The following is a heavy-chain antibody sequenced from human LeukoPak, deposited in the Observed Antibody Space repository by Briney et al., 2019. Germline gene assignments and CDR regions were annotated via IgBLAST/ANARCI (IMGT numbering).Heavy chain of an antibody. CDR1: GFNFSSYG. V-gene: IGHV3-30*02. CDR2: MRYDGSYK. Sequence: GGSLRLSCAASGFNFSSYGMHWVRQTPGKGLEWLTFMRYDGSYKTYVDSVKGRFTISRDNSKNTLYLQMNSLRAEDTAVYYCARGFTYYYYYMDVWGKGTTVTVSS. J-gene: IGHJ6*03. CDR3: ARGFTYYYYYMDV.